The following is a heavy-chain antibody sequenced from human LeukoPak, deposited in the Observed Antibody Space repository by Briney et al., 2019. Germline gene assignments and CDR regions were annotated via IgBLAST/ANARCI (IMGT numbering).Heavy chain of an antibody. D-gene: IGHD6-13*01. CDR3: RAAADLNDY. J-gene: IGHJ4*02. V-gene: IGHV3-73*01. CDR1: GFTFSGSA. Sequence: GGSLRVSCAASGFTFSGSAMHWVRQASGKGLEWLGRIRSKADSYTTAYAASVKGRFIVSRDDSKNTAYLQMNSLKTEDTAVYYCRAAADLNDYWGQGTLVTVSS. CDR2: IRSKADSYTT.